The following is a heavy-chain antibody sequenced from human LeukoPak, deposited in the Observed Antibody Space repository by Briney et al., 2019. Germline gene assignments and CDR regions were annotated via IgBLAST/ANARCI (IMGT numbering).Heavy chain of an antibody. CDR2: IYYSGST. V-gene: IGHV4-59*01. J-gene: IGHJ6*03. D-gene: IGHD3-3*01. CDR3: ARMTSDFWSGYDNPEYYYMDV. CDR1: GGSISSYY. Sequence: SETLSLTCTVSGGSISSYYWSWIRQPPGKGLEWIGYIYYSGSTNYNPSLKSRVTISVDTSKNQFSLKLSSVTAADTAVYYCARMTSDFWSGYDNPEYYYMDVWGKGTTVTVSS.